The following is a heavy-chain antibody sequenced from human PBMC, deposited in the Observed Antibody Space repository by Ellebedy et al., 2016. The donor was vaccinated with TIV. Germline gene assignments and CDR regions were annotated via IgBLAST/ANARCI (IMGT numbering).Heavy chain of an antibody. CDR3: ARHRWLAYDY. V-gene: IGHV4-59*08. CDR1: GGSISSYY. Sequence: SETLSLTCTVSGGSISSYYWSWIRQPPGKGLEWIGYIYYSGSTYYNPSLKSRVTISVDTSKNQFSLKLSSVTAADTAVYYCARHRWLAYDYWGQGTLVTVSS. CDR2: IYYSGST. J-gene: IGHJ4*02. D-gene: IGHD6-19*01.